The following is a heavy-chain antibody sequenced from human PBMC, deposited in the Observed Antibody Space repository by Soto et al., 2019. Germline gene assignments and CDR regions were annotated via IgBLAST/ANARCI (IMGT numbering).Heavy chain of an antibody. CDR1: GFTFSKTY. CDR3: STVRTY. D-gene: IGHD3-10*01. J-gene: IGHJ4*02. V-gene: IGHV3-15*01. CDR2: IKPKTDGGTT. Sequence: VGSLRLSCAASGFTFSKTYMNWVRQAPGKGLEWVGRIKPKTDGGTTDYAAPVEGRFTISRDDSKNTLYLQMNSLKTDDTAVYYCSTVRTYWGQGTLVTVSS.